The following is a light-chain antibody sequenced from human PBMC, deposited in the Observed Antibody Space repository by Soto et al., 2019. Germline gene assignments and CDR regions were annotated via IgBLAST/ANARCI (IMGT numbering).Light chain of an antibody. CDR3: QQRDDWVS. Sequence: EIVMTQSPATLSVSPGDRATLSCRASQSVSNNYLAWYQQKPGQAPRLLIYGASTRATGIPARFSGSGSGTDFTLTISSLEPEDFAVYYCQQRDDWVSFGGGTKV. CDR1: QSVSNNY. V-gene: IGKV3D-20*02. J-gene: IGKJ4*01. CDR2: GAS.